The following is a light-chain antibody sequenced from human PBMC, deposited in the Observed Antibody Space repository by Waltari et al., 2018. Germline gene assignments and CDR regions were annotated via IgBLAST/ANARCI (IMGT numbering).Light chain of an antibody. Sequence: QSALTQPRSVSGSPGQSVTISCTGTSSDVGGYNYVPWYQQHPGKAPKLMIYDVTKRPSGVPDRFSGSKSGNTASLTISGLQAEDEADYYCCSYAGIFTLYVFGAGTKVTVL. CDR2: DVT. V-gene: IGLV2-11*01. CDR1: SSDVGGYNY. CDR3: CSYAGIFTLYV. J-gene: IGLJ1*01.